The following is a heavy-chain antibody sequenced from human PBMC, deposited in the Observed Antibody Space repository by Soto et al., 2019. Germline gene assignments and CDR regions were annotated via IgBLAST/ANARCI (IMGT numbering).Heavy chain of an antibody. Sequence: QVQLVESGGGVVQPGRSLRLSCAASGFTFSSYGMHWVRQAPGKGLEWVAVISYDGSNKYYADSVKGRFTISRDNSKNTMNMHMNSLRAEDTAVYYCAKEGGRDYGDKNNWYFDLWGRGTLVTVSS. CDR1: GFTFSSYG. D-gene: IGHD4-17*01. CDR3: AKEGGRDYGDKNNWYFDL. J-gene: IGHJ2*01. V-gene: IGHV3-30*18. CDR2: ISYDGSNK.